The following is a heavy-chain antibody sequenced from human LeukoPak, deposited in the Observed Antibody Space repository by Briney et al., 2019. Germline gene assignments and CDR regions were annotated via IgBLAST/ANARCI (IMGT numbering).Heavy chain of an antibody. CDR2: ISAYNGNT. CDR3: ARDLAWGSSAAAALSFDWLDP. V-gene: IGHV1-18*01. Sequence: ASVKVSCKASGYTFTSYGFSWMRQAPGQGLEWMGWISAYNGNTVYAQKFQDRVTMTTDTSTSTAYMELRSLRSDDTAIYYCARDLAWGSSAAAALSFDWLDPWGQGTLVTVSS. D-gene: IGHD6-13*01. J-gene: IGHJ5*02. CDR1: GYTFTSYG.